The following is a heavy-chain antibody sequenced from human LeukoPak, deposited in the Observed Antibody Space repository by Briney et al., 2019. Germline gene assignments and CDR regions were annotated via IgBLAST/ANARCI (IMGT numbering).Heavy chain of an antibody. J-gene: IGHJ4*02. CDR1: GYTFTSYA. CDR2: INPNSGGT. CDR3: ARGTYYDSSAYSGVRLFDY. D-gene: IGHD3-22*01. V-gene: IGHV1-2*02. Sequence: ASVKVSCKASGYTFTSYAFSWVRQAPGQGLEWMGWINPNSGGTNYAQKFQGRVTMTSDTSISTAYMDLSRLRSDDTALYYCARGTYYDSSAYSGVRLFDYWGQGTLVTVSS.